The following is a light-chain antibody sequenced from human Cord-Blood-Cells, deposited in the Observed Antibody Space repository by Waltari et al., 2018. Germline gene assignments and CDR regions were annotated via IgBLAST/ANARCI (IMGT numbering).Light chain of an antibody. CDR1: QSASSY. J-gene: IGKJ2*03. CDR2: DAS. Sequence: EIVVTQSPAILSLSAGGRATPSCRASQSASSYLAWYQQKPGQAPRLLIYDASNRATGIPARFSGSGSGTDFTLTISSLEPEDFAVYYCQQRSNWPPGFGQGTKLEIK. V-gene: IGKV3-11*01. CDR3: QQRSNWPPG.